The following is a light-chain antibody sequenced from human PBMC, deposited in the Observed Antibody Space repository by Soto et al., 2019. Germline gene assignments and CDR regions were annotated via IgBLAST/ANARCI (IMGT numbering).Light chain of an antibody. CDR2: DNN. Sequence: QSVLTQPPSVSAAPGQKVTISCSGSSSNIGNNYVSWYQHLPGTAPKLLIYDNNKRPSGIPDRFSGSESGTSGTLDITGLQTGDEADYYCATWDGSLPAEVFGGGTKLTVL. J-gene: IGLJ2*01. V-gene: IGLV1-51*01. CDR1: SSNIGNNY. CDR3: ATWDGSLPAEV.